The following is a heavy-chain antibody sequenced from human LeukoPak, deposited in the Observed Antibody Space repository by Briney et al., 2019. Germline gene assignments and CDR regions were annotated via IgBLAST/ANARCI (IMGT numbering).Heavy chain of an antibody. V-gene: IGHV3-30*18. Sequence: GGSLRLTCAASGFTFSSNGLHWVGQAQGKGREWVAVISYDGSNKYYADSVKGRFTISRDNSKNTLYLQMNSLRAEDTAVYYCAKDSSSWTFDYWGQGTLVTVSS. CDR1: GFTFSSNG. CDR3: AKDSSSWTFDY. CDR2: ISYDGSNK. D-gene: IGHD6-13*01. J-gene: IGHJ4*02.